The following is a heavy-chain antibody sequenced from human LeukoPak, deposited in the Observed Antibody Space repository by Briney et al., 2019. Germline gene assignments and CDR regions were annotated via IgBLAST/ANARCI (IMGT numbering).Heavy chain of an antibody. V-gene: IGHV3-30-3*01. J-gene: IGHJ4*02. CDR2: ISYDGSNK. CDR1: GFTFSSYA. D-gene: IGHD5-24*01. Sequence: GGSLRLSCAASGFTFSSYAMHWVRQAPGKGLEWVAVISYDGSNKYYADSVKGRFTISRDNSKNTLYLQMNSLRAEGTAVYYCAKDSRDGYSRHLFFDYWGQGTLVTVSS. CDR3: AKDSRDGYSRHLFFDY.